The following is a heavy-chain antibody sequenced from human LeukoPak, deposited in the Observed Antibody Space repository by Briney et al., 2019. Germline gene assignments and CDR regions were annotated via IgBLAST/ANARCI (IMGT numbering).Heavy chain of an antibody. V-gene: IGHV1-69*05. CDR3: ARDTPRTVTTTRQKYNWFDP. CDR1: GGTFSSYA. Sequence: SEKVSCKASGGTFSSYAISWVRQAPGQGLEWMGRIIPIFGTANYAQKFQGRVTITTDESTSTAYMELSSLRSEDTAVYYCARDTPRTVTTTRQKYNWFDPWGQGTLVTVSS. J-gene: IGHJ5*02. CDR2: IIPIFGTA. D-gene: IGHD4-17*01.